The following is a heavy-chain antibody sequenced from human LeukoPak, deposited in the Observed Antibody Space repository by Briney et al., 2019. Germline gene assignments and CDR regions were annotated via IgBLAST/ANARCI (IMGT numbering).Heavy chain of an antibody. D-gene: IGHD2-15*01. J-gene: IGHJ4*02. Sequence: LAGGSLRLSCTASGFTFSSYDMNWVRQAPGKGLEWISYISGRGEAIFYADSVQGRFTISRDNAKNSIYLQMNGLTAEDTAVYYCARTYGSGSLDYGGQGTLVTVSS. V-gene: IGHV3-48*03. CDR1: GFTFSSYD. CDR2: ISGRGEAI. CDR3: ARTYGSGSLDY.